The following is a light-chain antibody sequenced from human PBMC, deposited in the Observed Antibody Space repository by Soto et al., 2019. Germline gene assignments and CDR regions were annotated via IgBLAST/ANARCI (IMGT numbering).Light chain of an antibody. CDR2: DVS. J-gene: IGLJ2*01. CDR1: SSDVGGYNS. CDR3: SSYTSSSTLV. V-gene: IGLV2-14*01. Sequence: QSALTQPASVSGSPGQLITISCTGTSSDVGGYNSVSWYQQLPGKAPKLMIYDVSNRPSGVSNRFSGSKSGNTASLTISGLQAEDEADYYCSSYTSSSTLVFGAGTKLTVL.